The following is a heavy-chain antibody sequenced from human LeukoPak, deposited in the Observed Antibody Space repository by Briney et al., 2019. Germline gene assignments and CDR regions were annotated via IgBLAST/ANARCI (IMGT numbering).Heavy chain of an antibody. J-gene: IGHJ4*02. Sequence: ASVKVSCKASGYTFTSYGISWVRQAPGQGLEWMGWISAYNGNTNYAQKLQGRVTMTTDTSTSTAYMELRSLRSDDTAVYYCARGEYYYGSGSYYNFDYWGQGTPVTVSS. CDR1: GYTFTSYG. D-gene: IGHD3-10*01. CDR2: ISAYNGNT. V-gene: IGHV1-18*01. CDR3: ARGEYYYGSGSYYNFDY.